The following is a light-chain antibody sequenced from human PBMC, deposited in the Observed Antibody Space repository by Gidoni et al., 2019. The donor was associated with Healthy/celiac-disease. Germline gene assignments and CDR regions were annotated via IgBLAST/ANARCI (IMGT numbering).Light chain of an antibody. CDR3: QRTYNVLT. V-gene: IGKV1-27*01. CDR1: QGSSSY. J-gene: IGKJ4*01. CDR2: SAS. Sequence: DIQLTPSPPSLSAAVGDRVTITGRGRQGSSSYLNWHRQKPGKVPKLLIYSASKLQSGVPARFSGSGSGTDFTLTISSLQTEDFAKYYGQRTYNVLTVGGGTKVEIK.